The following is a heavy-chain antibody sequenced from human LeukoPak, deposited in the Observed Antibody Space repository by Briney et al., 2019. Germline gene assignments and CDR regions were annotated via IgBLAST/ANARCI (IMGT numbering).Heavy chain of an antibody. V-gene: IGHV3-7*01. Sequence: GGSLRLSCAASGFTFSNYWMTWVRQAPGKGLEWVANINQGGSAEHYVDSVKGRFTVSRDNAKNSLFLQMNSLRAEDTAVYYCTRDSCTNTWHEEVRDYWGQGTLVAVSS. CDR2: INQGGSAE. CDR1: GFTFSNYW. D-gene: IGHD4/OR15-4a*01. J-gene: IGHJ4*02. CDR3: TRDSCTNTWHEEVRDY.